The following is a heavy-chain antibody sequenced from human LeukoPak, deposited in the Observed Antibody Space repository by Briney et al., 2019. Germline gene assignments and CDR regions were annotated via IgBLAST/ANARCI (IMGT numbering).Heavy chain of an antibody. CDR3: ARGSVITDDAFAI. D-gene: IGHD3-10*01. J-gene: IGHJ3*02. Sequence: SETLSLTCTVSGGSISSYYWSWIRQPPGKGLEWIGYIYYSGSTNYNPSLKSRVTISVDTSKNQFSLKLSSVTAADTAVYYCARGSVITDDAFAIWGQGTMVTVSS. V-gene: IGHV4-59*01. CDR1: GGSISSYY. CDR2: IYYSGST.